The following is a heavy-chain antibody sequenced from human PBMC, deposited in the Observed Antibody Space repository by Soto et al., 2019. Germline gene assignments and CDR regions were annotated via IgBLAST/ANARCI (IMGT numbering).Heavy chain of an antibody. CDR2: ISYDGSNK. J-gene: IGHJ4*02. CDR3: XXEVWGSGWYLGDY. D-gene: IGHD6-19*01. CDR1: GFTFSSYG. V-gene: IGHV3-30*03. Sequence: QVQLVESGGGVVQPGRSLRLSCAASGFTFSSYGMHWVRQAPGKGLEWVAVISYDGSNKYYADSVKGRFTISRDNSXXXXXXXXXXXXAXXXXXXXXXXEVWGSGWYLGDYWGQGTLVTVSS.